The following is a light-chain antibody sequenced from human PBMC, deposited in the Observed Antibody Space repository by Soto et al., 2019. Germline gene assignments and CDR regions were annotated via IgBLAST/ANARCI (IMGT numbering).Light chain of an antibody. CDR2: DVS. CDR1: QSIRTY. V-gene: IGKV3-15*01. CDR3: QQYNDRPPEFT. Sequence: EIVLTQSPATLSVSPGESATLSCRASQSIRTYLAWYQLKPGQAPRLLMYDVSTRATGIPARFSGSGSGTDFTLTISSLQSEDFAVYYCQQYNDRPPEFTFGPGTKVDMK. J-gene: IGKJ3*01.